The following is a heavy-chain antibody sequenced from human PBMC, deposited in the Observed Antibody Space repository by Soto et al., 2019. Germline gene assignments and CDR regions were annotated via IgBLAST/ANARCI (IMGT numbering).Heavy chain of an antibody. CDR3: ARTMVRGAFDY. CDR2: IYYSGST. D-gene: IGHD3-10*01. V-gene: IGHV4-59*01. CDR1: GGSISSYY. J-gene: IGHJ4*02. Sequence: LSLTCTVSGGSISSYYWSWIRQPPGKGLEWIGYIYYSGSTNYNPSLKSRVTISVDTSKNQFSLKLSSVTAADTAVYYCARTMVRGAFDYWGQGTLVTVSS.